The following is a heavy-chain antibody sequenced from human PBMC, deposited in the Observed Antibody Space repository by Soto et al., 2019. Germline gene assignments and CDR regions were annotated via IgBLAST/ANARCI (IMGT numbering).Heavy chain of an antibody. J-gene: IGHJ4*02. CDR1: GFTFSSYA. CDR3: AKDPHDYGDYFPELDY. D-gene: IGHD4-17*01. Sequence: GGSLRLSCAASGFTFSSYAMSWVRQAPGKGLEWVSAISGSGGSTYYADSVKGRFTISRDNSKNTLYLQMNSLRAEDTAVYYCAKDPHDYGDYFPELDYWGQGTLVTVSS. CDR2: ISGSGGST. V-gene: IGHV3-23*01.